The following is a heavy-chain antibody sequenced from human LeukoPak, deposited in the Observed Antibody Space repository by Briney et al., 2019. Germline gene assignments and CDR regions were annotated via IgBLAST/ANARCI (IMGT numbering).Heavy chain of an antibody. CDR1: GFTFSSYS. CDR2: ISSSSSTI. J-gene: IGHJ6*02. V-gene: IGHV3-48*01. CDR3: ARQLLWFGELFFGSTDV. D-gene: IGHD3-10*01. Sequence: GGSLRLSCAASGFTFSSYSMNWVRQAPGKGLEWVSYISSSSSTIYYADSVKGRFTISRDNAKNSLYLQMNSLRAEDTAVYYCARQLLWFGELFFGSTDVWGQGTTVTVSS.